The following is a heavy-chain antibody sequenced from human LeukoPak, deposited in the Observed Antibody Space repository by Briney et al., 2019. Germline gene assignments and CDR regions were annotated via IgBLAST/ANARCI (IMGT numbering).Heavy chain of an antibody. CDR2: INPNSGGT. CDR3: ARVIEEGYYTFSIDY. V-gene: IGHV1-2*02. Sequence: ASMKVSCKASGYTFTGYYMHWVRQAPGQGLEWMGWINPNSGGTNYAQKFQGRVTMTRDTSISTAYMELSRLRSDDTAVYYCARVIEEGYYTFSIDYWGQGTLVTVSS. D-gene: IGHD2-2*02. CDR1: GYTFTGYY. J-gene: IGHJ4*02.